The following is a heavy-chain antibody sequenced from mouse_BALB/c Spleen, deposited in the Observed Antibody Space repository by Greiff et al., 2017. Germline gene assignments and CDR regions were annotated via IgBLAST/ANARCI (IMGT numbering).Heavy chain of an antibody. Sequence: ESGPGLVKPSQSLSLTCTVTGYSITSDYAWNWIRQFPGNKLEWMGYISYSGSTSYNPSLKSRISITRDTSKNQFFLQLNSVTTEDTATYYCAREGYGYRFAYWGQGTLVTVSA. V-gene: IGHV3-2*02. CDR3: AREGYGYRFAY. D-gene: IGHD1-2*01. CDR1: GYSITSDYA. CDR2: ISYSGST. J-gene: IGHJ3*01.